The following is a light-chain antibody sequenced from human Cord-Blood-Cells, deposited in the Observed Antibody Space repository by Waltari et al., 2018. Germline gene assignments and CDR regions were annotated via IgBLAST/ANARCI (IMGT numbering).Light chain of an antibody. Sequence: QPVLTQPPSASGTPGQRVTISCSGGSSNTGSTYVNWYQQLPGTAPKLLIYRNNQWPSGVPDRFSGSKSGTSASLAISGLRSEDEADYYCAAWDDSLSGYVFGTGTKVTVI. CDR1: SSNTGSTY. CDR3: AAWDDSLSGYV. V-gene: IGLV1-47*01. J-gene: IGLJ1*01. CDR2: RNN.